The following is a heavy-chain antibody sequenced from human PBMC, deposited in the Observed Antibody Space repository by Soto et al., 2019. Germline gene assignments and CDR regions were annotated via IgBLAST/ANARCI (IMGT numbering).Heavy chain of an antibody. J-gene: IGHJ5*02. CDR2: INHSGST. Sequence: PSETLSLTCAVYGGSFSGYYWSWIRQPPGKGLEWIGEINHSGSTNYNPSLKSRVTISVDTSKNQFSLKLSSVTAADTAVYYCARLPRSSWYGAWFDPWGQGTLVTVSS. V-gene: IGHV4-34*01. CDR3: ARLPRSSWYGAWFDP. CDR1: GGSFSGYY. D-gene: IGHD6-13*01.